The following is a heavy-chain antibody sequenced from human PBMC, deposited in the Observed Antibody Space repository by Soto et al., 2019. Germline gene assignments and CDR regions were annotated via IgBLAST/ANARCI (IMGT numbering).Heavy chain of an antibody. Sequence: ASVKVSCKASVYTFTSYAISWVRQAPGQGLEWMGWISAYNGNTNYAQKLQGRVTMTTDTSTSTAYMEVRSLRSDDTAVYYFAIRNGSGSYYKAPDAFDIWGQGTMVTVSS. CDR2: ISAYNGNT. CDR3: AIRNGSGSYYKAPDAFDI. D-gene: IGHD3-10*01. J-gene: IGHJ3*02. CDR1: VYTFTSYA. V-gene: IGHV1-18*01.